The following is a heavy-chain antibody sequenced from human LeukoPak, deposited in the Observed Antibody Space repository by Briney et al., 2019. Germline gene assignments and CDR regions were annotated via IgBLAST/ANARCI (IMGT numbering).Heavy chain of an antibody. D-gene: IGHD3-16*01. V-gene: IGHV3-23*01. CDR2: ISGSGDST. CDR1: GFTFSSYW. J-gene: IGHJ4*02. Sequence: GGSLRLSCAASGFTFSSYWMSWVRQAPGKGLEWVSVISGSGDSTYYADSVRGRFTISRDNSKNTLYLQMNSLRAEDTAVYYCAKGQGGLLDYWGQGTLVTVSS. CDR3: AKGQGGLLDY.